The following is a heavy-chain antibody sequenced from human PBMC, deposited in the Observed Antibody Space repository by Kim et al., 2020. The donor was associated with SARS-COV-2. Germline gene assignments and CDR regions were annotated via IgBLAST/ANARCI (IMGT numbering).Heavy chain of an antibody. Sequence: ASVKVSCKASGYTFTSYGISWVRQAPGQGLEWMGWISAYNGNTNYAQKLQGRVTMTTDTSTSTAYMELRSLRSDVTAVYYCARGGVYYYDSRNWYFDLWGRCILVAFA. CDR2: ISAYNGNT. V-gene: IGHV1-18*01. CDR3: ARGGVYYYDSRNWYFDL. D-gene: IGHD3-22*01. CDR1: GYTFTSYG. J-gene: IGHJ2*01.